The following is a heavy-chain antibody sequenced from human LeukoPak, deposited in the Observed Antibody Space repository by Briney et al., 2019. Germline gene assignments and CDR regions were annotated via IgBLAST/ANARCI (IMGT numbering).Heavy chain of an antibody. CDR3: AKDSDYVWGSYRYPPYYDY. CDR2: ISGSGGST. Sequence: GGSLRLSCAASGFTFSSYAMSWVRQAPGRGLEWVSAISGSGGSTYYADSVKGRFTISRDNPKNTLYLQMNSLRAEDTAVYYCAKDSDYVWGSYRYPPYYDYWGQGTLVTVSS. CDR1: GFTFSSYA. V-gene: IGHV3-23*01. J-gene: IGHJ4*02. D-gene: IGHD3-16*02.